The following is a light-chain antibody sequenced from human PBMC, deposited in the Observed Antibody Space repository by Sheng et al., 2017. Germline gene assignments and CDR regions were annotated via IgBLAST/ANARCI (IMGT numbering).Light chain of an antibody. Sequence: DIQMTQSPSSVSASVGDRVTITCRASQDVGTYLAWYQQAPGKAPNLLISAVSTLQSGVPARFSGSGSGTDFTLTISWLQSEDFATYYCQQYYSFPPYTFGQGTKLEI. CDR3: QQYYSFPPYT. J-gene: IGKJ2*01. CDR1: QDVGTY. V-gene: IGKV1-12*01. CDR2: AVS.